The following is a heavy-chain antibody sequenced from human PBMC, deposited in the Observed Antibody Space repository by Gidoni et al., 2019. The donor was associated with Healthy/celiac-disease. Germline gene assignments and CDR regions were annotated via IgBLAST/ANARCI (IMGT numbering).Heavy chain of an antibody. CDR2: ISGSGGST. CDR3: AKEGNYGDYEEKPTWFDP. V-gene: IGHV3-23*01. J-gene: IGHJ5*02. Sequence: EVQLLESGGGLVQPGGSLRLSCSASGFTFSSYAMRWVRQAPGKGLEWVSAISGSGGSTYYADSVKGRFTISRDNSKNTLYLQMNSLRAEDTAVYYCAKEGNYGDYEEKPTWFDPWGQGTLVTVSS. CDR1: GFTFSSYA. D-gene: IGHD4-17*01.